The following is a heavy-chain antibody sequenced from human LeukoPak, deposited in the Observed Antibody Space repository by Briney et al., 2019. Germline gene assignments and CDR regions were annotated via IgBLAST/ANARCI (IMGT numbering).Heavy chain of an antibody. D-gene: IGHD7-27*01. J-gene: IGHJ4*02. CDR3: ARGKNWVDY. CDR2: ISSSSSYI. V-gene: IGHV3-21*01. CDR1: GFTFSSYS. Sequence: GGSLRLSCAASGFTFSSYSMNWVRQAPGKGLEWVSSISSSSSYIHYADSVKGRFTISRDNAKNSLYLQMNSLRAEDTAVYYCARGKNWVDYWGQGTLVTVSS.